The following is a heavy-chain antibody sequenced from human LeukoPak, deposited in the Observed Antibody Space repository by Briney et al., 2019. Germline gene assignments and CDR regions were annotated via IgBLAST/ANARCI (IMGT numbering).Heavy chain of an antibody. CDR1: GFTFSSYV. V-gene: IGHV3-23*01. CDR2: VSGSGDNT. Sequence: GGSLRLSCATSGFTFSSYVMSWVRQAPGKGLEWVSTVSGSGDNTYYADSVKGRFTISRDNSKSTLFLQMDSLRAEDTAIYYCAKETAVTGTGFFDYWGQGTLVTVSS. J-gene: IGHJ4*02. CDR3: AKETAVTGTGFFDY. D-gene: IGHD6-19*01.